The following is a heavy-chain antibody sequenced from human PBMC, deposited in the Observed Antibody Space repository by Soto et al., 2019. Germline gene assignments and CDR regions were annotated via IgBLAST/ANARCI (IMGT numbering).Heavy chain of an antibody. V-gene: IGHV3-23*01. J-gene: IGHJ4*02. D-gene: IGHD2-21*01. CDR3: AKDQALLFPHFDY. Sequence: EVKLLESGGGLVQPGGSLRLSWAASGFTFSSYAMSWVRQAPGKGLEWVSAISGSGGSTYYADSVKGRFTISRDNSKNTLYLQMNSLRAEDTAVYYCAKDQALLFPHFDYWGQGTLVTVSS. CDR1: GFTFSSYA. CDR2: ISGSGGST.